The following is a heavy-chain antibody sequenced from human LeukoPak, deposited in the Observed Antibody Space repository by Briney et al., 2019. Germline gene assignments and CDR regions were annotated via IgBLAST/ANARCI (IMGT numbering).Heavy chain of an antibody. CDR1: GYSISSGYY. V-gene: IGHV4-38-2*02. D-gene: IGHD3-3*01. CDR3: ARGKITIFGPYMDV. J-gene: IGHJ6*03. Sequence: PSETLSLTCTASGYSISSGYYWGWIRQPPGKGLEWIGSIYYSGSTYYNPSLKSRVTISVDTSKNQFSLKLSSVTAADTAVYYCARGKITIFGPYMDVWGKGTTVTVSS. CDR2: IYYSGST.